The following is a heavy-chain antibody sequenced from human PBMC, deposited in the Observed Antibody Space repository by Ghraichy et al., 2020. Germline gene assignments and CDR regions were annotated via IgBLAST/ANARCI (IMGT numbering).Heavy chain of an antibody. CDR3: ARLVVVAATANDYYGMDV. J-gene: IGHJ6*02. CDR2: IYYSGST. CDR1: GGSISSSSYY. V-gene: IGHV4-39*01. D-gene: IGHD2-15*01. Sequence: SETLSLTCTVSGGSISSSSYYWGWIRQPPGKGLEWIGSIYYSGSTYYNPSLKSRVTISVDTSKIQFSLKLSSVTAADTAVYYCARLVVVAATANDYYGMDVWGQGTTVTVSS.